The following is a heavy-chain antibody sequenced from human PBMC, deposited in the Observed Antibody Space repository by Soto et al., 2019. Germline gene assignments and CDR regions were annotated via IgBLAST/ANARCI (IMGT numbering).Heavy chain of an antibody. J-gene: IGHJ4*02. CDR3: ARGRCSSTSCYKEYYFDL. V-gene: IGHV1-69*05. CDR2: IIPMFGTS. D-gene: IGHD2-2*02. CDR1: GGTFSGYA. Sequence: SVKVSCKASGGTFSGYAISWVRQAPGQGLEWMGGIIPMFGTSNYAQKFQGRVTITTDASTSTAYMELSSLRSDDTAVYYCARGRCSSTSCYKEYYFDLWGQGTLVTV.